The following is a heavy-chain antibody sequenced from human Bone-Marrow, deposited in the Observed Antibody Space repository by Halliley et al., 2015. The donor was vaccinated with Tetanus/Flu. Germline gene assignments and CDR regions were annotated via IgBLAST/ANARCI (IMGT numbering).Heavy chain of an antibody. D-gene: IGHD2-2*01. Sequence: QLVQSGTEVKKPGDSLKISCKASGYSFTSYWVAWVRQVPGKTLEFMGIIYPGDSETRYSPSYQGQVTISADKSATTAFLEWSNLKAPATAMYFCARLPLPVIPAFDDSFDIWGQGTMVIVSS. V-gene: IGHV5-51*01. J-gene: IGHJ3*02. CDR1: GYSFTSYW. CDR3: ARLPLPVIPAFDDSFDI. CDR2: IYPGDSET.